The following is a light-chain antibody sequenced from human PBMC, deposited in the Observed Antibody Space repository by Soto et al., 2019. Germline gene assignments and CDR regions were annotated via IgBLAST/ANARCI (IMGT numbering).Light chain of an antibody. CDR3: CSYAGSDSFV. CDR1: SSDVGKYNF. J-gene: IGLJ1*01. V-gene: IGLV2-23*01. CDR2: EGS. Sequence: QSALTQPASVSGSPGQSITISCTGTSSDVGKYNFVTWYQQHPGKAPRLMIYEGSRRPSGVSNRFSGSKSGNTASLTISGLQAEDEADYHCCSYAGSDSFVFGTGTKLTVL.